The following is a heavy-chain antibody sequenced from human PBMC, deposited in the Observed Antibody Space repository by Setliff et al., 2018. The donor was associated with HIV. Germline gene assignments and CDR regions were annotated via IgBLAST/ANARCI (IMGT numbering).Heavy chain of an antibody. D-gene: IGHD3-10*01. V-gene: IGHV4-38-2*01. Sequence: SETLSLTCAVSGYSVSSGYYWGWIRQPPGKGLEWIGSFYHSGSTFYNPSLKSRVTISVDTSKNQFSLKLSSVTAADTAVYYCARHDPPTGWQLRGFDPWGQGTLVTVSS. CDR1: GYSVSSGYY. J-gene: IGHJ5*02. CDR2: FYHSGST. CDR3: ARHDPPTGWQLRGFDP.